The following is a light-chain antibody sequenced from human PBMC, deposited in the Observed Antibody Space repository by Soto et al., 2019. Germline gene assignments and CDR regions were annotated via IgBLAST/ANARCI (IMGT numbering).Light chain of an antibody. Sequence: QSVLTQPASVSGSPGHSITISSTGTSSDVGSYNLVSWYQQHPGKAPKLMIYEVSKRPSGVSNRFSGSKSGNTASLTISGLQAEDEADYYCCSYPGSSTSGVFGTGTRSRS. CDR1: SSDVGSYNL. CDR2: EVS. J-gene: IGLJ1*01. CDR3: CSYPGSSTSGV. V-gene: IGLV2-23*02.